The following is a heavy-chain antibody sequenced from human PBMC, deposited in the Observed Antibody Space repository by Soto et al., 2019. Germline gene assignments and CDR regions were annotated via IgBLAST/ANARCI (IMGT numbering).Heavy chain of an antibody. D-gene: IGHD3-16*02. CDR3: ARGLRNTLTGLLDS. V-gene: IGHV1-69*01. J-gene: IGHJ5*01. CDR2: IIPMFGAP. CDR1: GDSFSDHG. Sequence: QVQLVQSGAEVKEPGSSVKVSCKASGDSFSDHGISWVRQAPGQGLEWVGGIIPMFGAPNYAQKFQDRVTITADAATTTVYMELSSLRSDDTAVYYCARGLRNTLTGLLDSWGQGTRVNVSS.